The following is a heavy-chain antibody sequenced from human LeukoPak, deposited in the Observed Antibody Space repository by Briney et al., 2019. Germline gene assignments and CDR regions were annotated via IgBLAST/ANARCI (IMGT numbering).Heavy chain of an antibody. V-gene: IGHV1-18*01. CDR2: ISAYNGNT. CDR3: ARDHGYSYGVGWFDP. Sequence: ASVKVSCKASGYTFTSYGISWVRQAPGQGLEWMGWISAYNGNTNYAQKLQGRVTMTTDTSTSTAHMELRSLRSDDTAVYYCARDHGYSYGVGWFDPWGQGTLVTVSS. J-gene: IGHJ5*02. CDR1: GYTFTSYG. D-gene: IGHD5-18*01.